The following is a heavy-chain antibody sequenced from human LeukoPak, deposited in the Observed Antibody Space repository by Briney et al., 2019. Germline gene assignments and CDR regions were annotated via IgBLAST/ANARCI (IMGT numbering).Heavy chain of an antibody. V-gene: IGHV1-3*02. CDR3: ARPPGGNARTWLDY. J-gene: IGHJ4*02. CDR2: TNGATGNT. D-gene: IGHD4-23*01. Sequence: ASVKVSCKASGYTFTNYALHWVRQAPGQSLEWMGWTNGATGNTRFSQDFQGRLTITIDTSASTGYVELSSLRSEDTAVYYCARPPGGNARTWLDYWGQGTLVTVSS. CDR1: GYTFTNYA.